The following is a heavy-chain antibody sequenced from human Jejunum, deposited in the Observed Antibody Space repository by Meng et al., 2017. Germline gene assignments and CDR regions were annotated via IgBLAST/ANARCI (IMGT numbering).Heavy chain of an antibody. CDR3: ARGELLWDY. CDR1: GVSMSSGEYF. D-gene: IGHD2-2*01. J-gene: IGHJ4*02. Sequence: HVQVTTTGPGLVKPYKAVSLICTVSGVSMSSGEYFWSCIRPPAGEGLESVGYLEYRGTTFYTPSLKSRVTISVDTSNKQFSMKIGCVTVADTVVYLCARGELLWDYWGQGTLVTVSS. V-gene: IGHV4-30-4*08. CDR2: LEYRGTT.